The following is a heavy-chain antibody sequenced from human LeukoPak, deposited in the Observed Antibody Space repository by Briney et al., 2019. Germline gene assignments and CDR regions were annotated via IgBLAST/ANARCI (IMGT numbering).Heavy chain of an antibody. Sequence: PGGSLRLSCAASGFSFSDSWMTWVRQTPGKGLQWVASIHQDAGEKQYLDSVRGRFTISRDNARNSLYLQMNSLRVEDTAVYYCARGATPDYWGQGTLVTVSS. V-gene: IGHV3-7*05. J-gene: IGHJ4*02. CDR3: ARGATPDY. CDR1: GFSFSDSW. CDR2: IHQDAGEK.